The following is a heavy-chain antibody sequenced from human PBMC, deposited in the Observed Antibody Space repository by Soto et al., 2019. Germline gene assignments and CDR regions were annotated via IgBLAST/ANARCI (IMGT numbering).Heavy chain of an antibody. CDR1: GFTFSNYA. CDR2: ISGSGAST. Sequence: EVQLLESGGGLVQPGGSLRLSCAASGFTFSNYAMSWVRQVPGKGLEWVSSISGSGASTYYADSVKGRFTSSRDNSKNTLYLQMNSLRAEDTAVYYCAKSPQGKGYYFGFWGQGTLVTVSS. D-gene: IGHD3-10*01. J-gene: IGHJ4*02. CDR3: AKSPQGKGYYFGF. V-gene: IGHV3-23*01.